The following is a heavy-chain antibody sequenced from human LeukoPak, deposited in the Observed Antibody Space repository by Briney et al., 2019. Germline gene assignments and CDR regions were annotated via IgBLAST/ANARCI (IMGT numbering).Heavy chain of an antibody. D-gene: IGHD3-22*01. CDR3: ARLSTNYYDPV. V-gene: IGHV4-39*07. CDR2: IYYSGST. CDR1: GGSISSSSYY. Sequence: SETLSLTCTVSGGSISSSSYYRGWIRQPPGKGLEWIGSIYYSGSTYYNPSLKSRVTISVDTSKNQFSLKLSFVTAADTAVYYCARLSTNYYDPVWGQGTLVTVSS. J-gene: IGHJ4*02.